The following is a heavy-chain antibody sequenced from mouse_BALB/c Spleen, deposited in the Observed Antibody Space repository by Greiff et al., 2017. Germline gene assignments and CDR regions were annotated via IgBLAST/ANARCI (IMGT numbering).Heavy chain of an antibody. Sequence: VQLVESGPELVKPGASVRISCKASGYTFTSYYIHWVKQRPGQGLEWIGWIYPGNVNTKYNEKFKGKATLTADKSSSTAYMQLSSLTSEDSAVYFCASHPTMRGYYAMDYWGQGTSVTVSA. CDR1: GYTFTSYY. J-gene: IGHJ4*01. D-gene: IGHD2-10*01. CDR3: ASHPTMRGYYAMDY. CDR2: IYPGNVNT. V-gene: IGHV1S56*01.